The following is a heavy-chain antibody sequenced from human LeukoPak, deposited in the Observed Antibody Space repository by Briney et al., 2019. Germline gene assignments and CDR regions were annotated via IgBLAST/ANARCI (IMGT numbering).Heavy chain of an antibody. D-gene: IGHD6-6*01. CDR3: ASSLGIASRSPPGH. CDR2: INPNTGGT. V-gene: IGHV1-2*02. J-gene: IGHJ4*02. Sequence: GASVKVSCKASGYSFTDYYMHWVRQAPGQGLEWMGWINPNTGGTDFAQKFQGRFTMTRDTSISTVYMELSRLRSDDTAMYYCASSLGIASRSPPGHWGQGSLVTVSS. CDR1: GYSFTDYY.